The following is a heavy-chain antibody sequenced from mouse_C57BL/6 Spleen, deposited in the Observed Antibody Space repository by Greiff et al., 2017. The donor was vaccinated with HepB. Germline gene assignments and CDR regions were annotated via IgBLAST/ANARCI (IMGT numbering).Heavy chain of an antibody. CDR1: GYTFTSYW. Sequence: QVQLQQSGTELVKPGASVKLSCKASGYTFTSYWMHWVKQRPGQGLEWIGNINPSNGGTNYNEKFKSKATLTVDKSSSTAYMQLSSLTSEDSAVYYCARGPYDYDERAWFAYWGQGTLVTVSA. J-gene: IGHJ3*01. CDR2: INPSNGGT. D-gene: IGHD2-4*01. CDR3: ARGPYDYDERAWFAY. V-gene: IGHV1-53*01.